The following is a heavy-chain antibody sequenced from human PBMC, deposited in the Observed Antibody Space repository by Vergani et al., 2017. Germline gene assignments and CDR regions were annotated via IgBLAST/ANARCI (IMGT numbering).Heavy chain of an antibody. CDR3: ARHDSGHYDSSYYGLDV. V-gene: IGHV4-39*01. CDR1: GESIRSGSHY. J-gene: IGHJ6*02. Sequence: QVQLQESGPGLLKPSQTLSLTCTVSGESIRSGSHYWSWIRQPAGKGPEWIGSIYYSGSTYYNPSLKSRVSISVDTSKNQFSLKLSSVTAADSAVYYCARHDSGHYDSSYYGLDVWGQGTTVTVSS. CDR2: IYYSGST. D-gene: IGHD3-16*01.